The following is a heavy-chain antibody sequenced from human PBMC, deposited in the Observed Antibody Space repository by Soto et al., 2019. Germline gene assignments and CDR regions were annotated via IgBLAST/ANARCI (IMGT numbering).Heavy chain of an antibody. Sequence: SVKVSCKASGGTFSSYAISWVRQAPGQGLEWMGGIIPIFGTANYAQKFQGRVTITADKSTSTAYMELSSLRSEDTAVYYCANVTLGSSGPNPHDFDIWGQGTMVPVSS. J-gene: IGHJ3*02. CDR3: ANVTLGSSGPNPHDFDI. CDR2: IIPIFGTA. CDR1: GGTFSSYA. D-gene: IGHD3-22*01. V-gene: IGHV1-69*06.